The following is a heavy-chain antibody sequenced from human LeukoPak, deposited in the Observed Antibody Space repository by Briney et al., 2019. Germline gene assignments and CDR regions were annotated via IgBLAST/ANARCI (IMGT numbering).Heavy chain of an antibody. V-gene: IGHV3-7*05. CDR1: GFTFSSYW. Sequence: GGSVRLSCGVSGFTFSSYWMSWVRQAPGKGLEWVANINQDGSEKHYVDSVKGRFTISRDNAKKSLYLQVNSLRAEDTAVYFCARETYRLDPWGQGTLVTVSS. J-gene: IGHJ5*02. D-gene: IGHD2-2*01. CDR2: INQDGSEK. CDR3: ARETYRLDP.